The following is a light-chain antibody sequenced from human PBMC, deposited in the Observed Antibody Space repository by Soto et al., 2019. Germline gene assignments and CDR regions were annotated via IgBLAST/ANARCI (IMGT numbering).Light chain of an antibody. CDR1: STSIRAGYA. CDR2: SNS. CDR3: QSYDRSLKTVV. J-gene: IGLJ2*01. V-gene: IGLV1-40*01. Sequence: QSVLTQPPSVSGAPGQRVTISCTGSSTSIRAGYAVHWYQQLPGAAPKLLISSNSDRPSGVPDRFSGSRSATSASLTVTGLQTEDEAVYYCQSYDRSLKTVVFGGGTQLTVL.